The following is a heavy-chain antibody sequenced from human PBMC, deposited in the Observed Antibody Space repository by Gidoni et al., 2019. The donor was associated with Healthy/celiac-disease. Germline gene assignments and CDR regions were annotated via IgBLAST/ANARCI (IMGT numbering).Heavy chain of an antibody. CDR2: IYYSGST. Sequence: QLPLQESGPGLVKPSETLSLTRTVSGGSISSRSYYWGWIRQPPGKGLEWIGSIYYSGSTNYNPSLKSRVTISVDTSKNQFSLKLSSVTAADTAVYYCASTVTGYFQHWGQGTLVTVSS. J-gene: IGHJ1*01. CDR3: ASTVTGYFQH. D-gene: IGHD4-17*01. V-gene: IGHV4-39*01. CDR1: GGSISSRSYY.